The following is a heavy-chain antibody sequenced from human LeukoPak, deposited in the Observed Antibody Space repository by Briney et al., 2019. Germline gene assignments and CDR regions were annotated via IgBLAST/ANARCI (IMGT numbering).Heavy chain of an antibody. V-gene: IGHV7-4-1*02. CDR1: GYTFTSYA. D-gene: IGHD1-26*01. J-gene: IGHJ4*02. Sequence: GASVKVSCKASGYTFTSYAMNWVRQPAGQGLEWMGWMNTNTGNPMYAQGFTGRFVFSLDTSVSTAYLQSSSVRAEDTGVYFCARDGEWELGYYFYYWGQGPLVTVSS. CDR3: ARDGEWELGYYFYY. CDR2: MNTNTGNP.